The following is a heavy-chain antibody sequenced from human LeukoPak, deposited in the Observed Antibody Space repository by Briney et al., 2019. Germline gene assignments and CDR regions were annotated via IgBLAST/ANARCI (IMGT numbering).Heavy chain of an antibody. V-gene: IGHV3-23*01. CDR1: GFTFNSYA. D-gene: IGHD2-8*01. Sequence: GGPLRLSCAASGFTFNSYAMSWFRLAPGKGLEWVSSISASGDRTYYPDSVKGRFTISRDNSKNTLYLQMNSLRAEDTAVYYCARPVGITNRVMEDYWGHGTLVTVSS. CDR3: ARPVGITNRVMEDY. J-gene: IGHJ4*01. CDR2: ISASGDRT.